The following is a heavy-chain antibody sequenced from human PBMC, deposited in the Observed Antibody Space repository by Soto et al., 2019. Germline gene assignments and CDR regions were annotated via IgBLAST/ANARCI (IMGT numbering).Heavy chain of an antibody. CDR3: ARDPYTSSSGYYYGMDV. D-gene: IGHD6-13*01. V-gene: IGHV1-2*04. CDR1: GYTFSDFS. CDR2: MNPDTGGT. J-gene: IGHJ6*02. Sequence: ASVKVSCKASGYTFSDFSMHWVRQAPGQGLEWVGWMNPDTGGTNYAQKFQGWDTMTRDTSISTAYMELSRLRSDDTAVYYCARDPYTSSSGYYYGMDVWGQGTTVTVSS.